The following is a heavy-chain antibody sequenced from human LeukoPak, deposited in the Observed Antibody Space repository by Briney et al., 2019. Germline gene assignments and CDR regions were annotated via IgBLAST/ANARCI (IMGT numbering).Heavy chain of an antibody. CDR3: ARRSYYNPPEGDFDS. Sequence: SQTLSLTCVISGDSVSTNSGAWNWIRQSPSRGFEWLGRTYYRSATSRWYTDYDVSLKSRLTINADTWKNQFSLQLKSVTPEDTAVYYCARRSYYNPPEGDFDSWGQGTLVTASS. V-gene: IGHV6-1*01. D-gene: IGHD3-10*01. CDR2: TYYRSATSRWYT. CDR1: GDSVSTNSGA. J-gene: IGHJ4*02.